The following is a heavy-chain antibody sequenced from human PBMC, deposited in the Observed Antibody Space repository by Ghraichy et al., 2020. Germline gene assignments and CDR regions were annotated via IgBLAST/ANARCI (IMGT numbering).Heavy chain of an antibody. CDR1: GGSISSGGYY. CDR2: IYYSGST. V-gene: IGHV4-31*03. J-gene: IGHJ5*02. D-gene: IGHD3-16*01. Sequence: SETLSLTCTVSGGSISSGGYYWSWIRQHPGKGLEWIGYIYYSGSTYYNPSLKSRVTISVDTSKNQFSLKLSSVTAADTAVYYCARAGYDYIWGSLNWFDPWGQGTLVTVSS. CDR3: ARAGYDYIWGSLNWFDP.